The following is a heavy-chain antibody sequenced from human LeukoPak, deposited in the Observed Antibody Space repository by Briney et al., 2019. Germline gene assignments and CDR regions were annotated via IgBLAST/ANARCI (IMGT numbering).Heavy chain of an antibody. D-gene: IGHD3-9*01. V-gene: IGHV4-39*01. CDR1: GGSLSSSSYY. Sequence: PSETLSLTCTVSGGSLSSSSYYWGWVRPHRGKGLGWVGSIYYSGSTSYNPSLKSRFTISVDTSKNQFSLKLSSVTAADTAVYYCARSVREDYDILTGSLFDLWGRGTLVTVSS. CDR2: IYYSGST. CDR3: ARSVREDYDILTGSLFDL. J-gene: IGHJ2*01.